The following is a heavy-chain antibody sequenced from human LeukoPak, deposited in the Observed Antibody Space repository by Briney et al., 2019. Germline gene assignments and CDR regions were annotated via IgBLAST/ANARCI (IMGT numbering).Heavy chain of an antibody. CDR1: GYTFTDYY. D-gene: IGHD2-15*01. V-gene: IGHV1-2*06. CDR3: VRSPGWYIDY. J-gene: IGHJ4*02. CDR2: INPNNGGT. Sequence: ASVKVSCKTSGYTFTDYYTHWVRQAPGQGLEWMGRINPNNGGTNYAQKFQGRVTMTRDTSITTAYMELSRLRSDDTAMFYCVRSPGWYIDYWGQGTLVTASS.